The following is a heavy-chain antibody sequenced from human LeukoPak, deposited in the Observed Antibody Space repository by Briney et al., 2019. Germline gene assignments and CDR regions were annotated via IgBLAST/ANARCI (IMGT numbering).Heavy chain of an antibody. D-gene: IGHD1-14*01. CDR1: GFTFDDYA. Sequence: GRSLRLSCAASGFTFDDYAMPWVRQAPGKGLEWVSGICWNSGSIGYADSVKGQFTISRDNAKNSLYLQMNSLRAEDTALYYCAKDIATGNRLYYFDYWGQGTLVTVSS. J-gene: IGHJ4*02. CDR3: AKDIATGNRLYYFDY. V-gene: IGHV3-9*01. CDR2: ICWNSGSI.